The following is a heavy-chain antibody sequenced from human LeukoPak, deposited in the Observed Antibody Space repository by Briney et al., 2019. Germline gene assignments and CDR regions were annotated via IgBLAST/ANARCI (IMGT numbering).Heavy chain of an antibody. J-gene: IGHJ6*02. CDR2: IIPILGIA. D-gene: IGHD2-15*01. CDR3: ARDRDCSGGSCYEYSYYYYGMDV. CDR1: GGTFSSYT. V-gene: IGHV1-69*04. Sequence: EASVKVSYKASGGTFSSYTISWVRQAPGQGLEWMGRIIPILGIANYAQKFQGRVTITADKSTSTAYMELSSLRSEDTAVYYCARDRDCSGGSCYEYSYYYYGMDVWGQGTTVTVSS.